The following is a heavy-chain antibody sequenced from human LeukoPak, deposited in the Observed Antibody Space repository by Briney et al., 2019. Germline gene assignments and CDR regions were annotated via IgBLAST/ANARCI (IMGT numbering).Heavy chain of an antibody. CDR3: TTDRWYSADH. CDR2: IEKNGSGK. Sequence: PGGYLRLSCTVSGFIFSDSWMAWIRQAPGKGLEWVAIIEKNGSGKNYVDSVKGRFIISRDNAKNSLFLQMDSLKVEDTAIYYCTTDRWYSADHWGQGTLVTVSS. D-gene: IGHD2-15*01. J-gene: IGHJ5*02. CDR1: GFIFSDSW. V-gene: IGHV3-7*03.